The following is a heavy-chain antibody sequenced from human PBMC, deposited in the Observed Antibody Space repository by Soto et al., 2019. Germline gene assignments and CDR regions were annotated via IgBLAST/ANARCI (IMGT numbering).Heavy chain of an antibody. Sequence: GGSLRLSCATSGFTFSSFDMDWVRQAPGKGLEWVSSIHRASTYIYYADSVRGRFTISRDNAKSSLYLQMNSLTVEDTAVYYCARRAVTTYHFFAYWGQGALGTAPQ. J-gene: IGHJ4*02. CDR1: GFTFSSFD. D-gene: IGHD4-17*01. CDR3: ARRAVTTYHFFAY. V-gene: IGHV3-21*06. CDR2: IHRASTYI.